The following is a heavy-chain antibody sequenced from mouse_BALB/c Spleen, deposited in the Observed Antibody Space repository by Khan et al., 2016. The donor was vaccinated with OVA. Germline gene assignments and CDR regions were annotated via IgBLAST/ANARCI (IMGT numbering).Heavy chain of an antibody. CDR3: ARHGSTSWFAY. Sequence: VQRKQSGPELMKPGASVKISCKASGYSFSTYYIHWVTRSHGKTLEWIGYIDPFNGGSTYNQKFQGKATLPVDKSSSTAYMHLTSLTSEYSAVYYCARHGSTSWFAYWGQGTLVTVSA. CDR1: GYSFSTYY. CDR2: IDPFNGGS. V-gene: IGHV1S135*01. D-gene: IGHD1-1*01. J-gene: IGHJ3*01.